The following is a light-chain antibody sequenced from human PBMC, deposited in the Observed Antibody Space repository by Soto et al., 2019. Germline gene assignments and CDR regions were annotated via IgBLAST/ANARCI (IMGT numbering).Light chain of an antibody. V-gene: IGKV2-30*01. CDR2: KVS. CDR1: QSLVYSDGNTY. CDR3: MQGTHWPPNWT. Sequence: DVVMTQSPLSLPVTLGQPASISCRSSQSLVYSDGNTYLNWCQQRPGQSPRRLIYKVSNRDSGVPDRFSGSGSGTDFTLKISRVEAEDVGVYYCMQGTHWPPNWTFGQGTKGEI. J-gene: IGKJ1*01.